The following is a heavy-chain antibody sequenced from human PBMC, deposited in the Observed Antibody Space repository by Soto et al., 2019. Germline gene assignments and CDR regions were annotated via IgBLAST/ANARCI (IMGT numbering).Heavy chain of an antibody. CDR1: GYSFTSYW. Sequence: GESLKISCKGSGYSFTSYWIGWVRQMPGEGLEWMGIIYPGDSDTRYSPSFQGQVTISADKSISTAYLQWSSLKASDTAMYYCARSEDYYDSSGYGPYYYGMDVWGQGTTVTVSS. V-gene: IGHV5-51*01. CDR2: IYPGDSDT. J-gene: IGHJ6*02. CDR3: ARSEDYYDSSGYGPYYYGMDV. D-gene: IGHD3-22*01.